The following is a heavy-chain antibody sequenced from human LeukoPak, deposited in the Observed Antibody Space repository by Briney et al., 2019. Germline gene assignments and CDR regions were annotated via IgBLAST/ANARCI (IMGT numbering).Heavy chain of an antibody. CDR3: ARQPMVVGAARGAYFDY. V-gene: IGHV4-59*08. D-gene: IGHD1-26*01. Sequence: PSETLSLTCTVSGGSISSYYWSWIRQPPGKGLEWIGYIYYSGSTNYNPSLKSRVTISVDTSKNQFSLRLNSVTAADTAVYYCARQPMVVGAARGAYFDYWGQGTLGTVSS. CDR2: IYYSGST. J-gene: IGHJ4*02. CDR1: GGSISSYY.